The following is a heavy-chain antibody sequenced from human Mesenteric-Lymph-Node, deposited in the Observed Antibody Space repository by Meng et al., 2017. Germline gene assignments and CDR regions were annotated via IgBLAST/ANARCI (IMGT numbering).Heavy chain of an antibody. CDR1: GFTFSDYY. D-gene: IGHD3-22*01. J-gene: IGHJ3*02. CDR2: ISSSGSTI. Sequence: GESLKISCAASGFTFSDYYMSWIRQAPGKGLEWVSYISSSGSTIYYADSVKGRFTISRDNAKNTLYLQMNSLRAEDTAVYYCARDHEYYYDRTDAFDIWGQGTMVT. CDR3: ARDHEYYYDRTDAFDI. V-gene: IGHV3-11*04.